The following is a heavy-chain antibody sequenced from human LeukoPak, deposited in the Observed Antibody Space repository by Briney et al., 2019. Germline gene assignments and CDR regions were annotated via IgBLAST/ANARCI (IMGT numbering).Heavy chain of an antibody. V-gene: IGHV4-4*07. CDR1: GGSFSSYY. CDR3: ARAPTREGRGALFDY. CDR2: IYSSGST. Sequence: SETLSLTCTVSGGSFSSYYWSWIRQPAGKGLEWIGRIYSSGSTNFNPSLKSRVTMSVDTSKNQISLNLTSVTAADTAVYYCARAPTREGRGALFDYWGQGTLVTVSS. J-gene: IGHJ4*02. D-gene: IGHD3-10*01.